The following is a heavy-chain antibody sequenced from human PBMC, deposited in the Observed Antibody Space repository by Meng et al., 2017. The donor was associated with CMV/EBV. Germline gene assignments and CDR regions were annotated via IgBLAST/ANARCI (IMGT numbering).Heavy chain of an antibody. V-gene: IGHV3-30*02. CDR2: IRYDGSNK. CDR3: AKLMGNTRVDH. Sequence: GGSLRLSCAASGFTFSSYGMHWVRQAPGKGLEWVAFIRYDGSNKYYADSVKGRFTVSRDNFKNTLDLQMNSLRVEDAATYYCAKLMGNTRVDHWGQGTQVTVSS. J-gene: IGHJ5*02. D-gene: IGHD5-24*01. CDR1: GFTFSSYG.